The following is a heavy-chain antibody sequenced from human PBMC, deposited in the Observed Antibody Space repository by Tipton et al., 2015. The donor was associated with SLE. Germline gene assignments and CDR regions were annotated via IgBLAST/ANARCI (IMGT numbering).Heavy chain of an antibody. Sequence: SLRLSCAASGFTFSSYEMNWVRQAPGKGLEWVSYISSSGSTIYYADSVKGRFTISRDNAKNSLYLQMNSLRAEDTAVYYCASIQRFLEWTQPLDAFDIWGQGTMVTVSS. V-gene: IGHV3-48*03. D-gene: IGHD3-3*01. CDR2: ISSSGSTI. CDR1: GFTFSSYE. J-gene: IGHJ3*02. CDR3: ASIQRFLEWTQPLDAFDI.